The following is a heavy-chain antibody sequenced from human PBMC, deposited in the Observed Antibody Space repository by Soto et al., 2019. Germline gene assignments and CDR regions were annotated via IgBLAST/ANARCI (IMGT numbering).Heavy chain of an antibody. Sequence: QVQLQESGPGLVKPSQTLSLTCTVSGGSISSGDYYWSWIRQPQGKGLEWIVYIYYSGSTYYNPALKSRVTLSVYTSKTQYSLKLSSVTAADTAVYYCARVGGFGATTIDYWGQGTLVTVSS. CDR3: ARVGGFGATTIDY. CDR2: IYYSGST. V-gene: IGHV4-30-4*01. D-gene: IGHD3-10*01. J-gene: IGHJ4*02. CDR1: GGSISSGDYY.